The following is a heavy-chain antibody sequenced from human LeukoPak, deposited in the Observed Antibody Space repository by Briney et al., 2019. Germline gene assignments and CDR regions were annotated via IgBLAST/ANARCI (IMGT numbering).Heavy chain of an antibody. Sequence: PGGSLRLSCAASGFTFSDYYMGWIRQAPGKGLEWVSYISSSGSTIYYADSAKGRFTISRDNAKNSLYLQMNSLRAEDTAVYYCARDFPSYYYDSSGYYDAFDIWGQGTMVTVSS. CDR2: ISSSGSTI. D-gene: IGHD3-22*01. V-gene: IGHV3-11*04. CDR1: GFTFSDYY. J-gene: IGHJ3*02. CDR3: ARDFPSYYYDSSGYYDAFDI.